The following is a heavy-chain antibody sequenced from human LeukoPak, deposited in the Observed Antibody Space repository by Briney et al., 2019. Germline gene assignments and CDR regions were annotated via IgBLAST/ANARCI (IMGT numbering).Heavy chain of an antibody. CDR2: IYHSGST. D-gene: IGHD3-10*01. J-gene: IGHJ3*02. CDR3: AKCRRMVDAFDI. V-gene: IGHV4-4*02. Sequence: SETLSLTCAVSGGSISRSNWWSWVRQPPGKGLEWIGEIYHSGSTNYNPSLKSRVTISVDKSKNQFSLKLSSVTAADTAVYYCAKCRRMVDAFDIWGQGTMVTVSS. CDR1: GGSISRSNW.